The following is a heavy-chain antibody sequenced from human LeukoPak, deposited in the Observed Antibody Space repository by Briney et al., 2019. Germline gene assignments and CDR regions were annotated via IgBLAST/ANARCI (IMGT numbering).Heavy chain of an antibody. J-gene: IGHJ5*02. V-gene: IGHV1-2*06. D-gene: IGHD2-15*01. Sequence: GASVKVSCKASGYTFTGYYMHWVRQAPGQGLEWMGRINPNSGGTNYAQKFQGRVTMTRDTSISPAYMELSRMRSDDTAVYYCARDSSFYCSGGSCYPYNWFDPWGQGTLVTVSS. CDR3: ARDSSFYCSGGSCYPYNWFDP. CDR2: INPNSGGT. CDR1: GYTFTGYY.